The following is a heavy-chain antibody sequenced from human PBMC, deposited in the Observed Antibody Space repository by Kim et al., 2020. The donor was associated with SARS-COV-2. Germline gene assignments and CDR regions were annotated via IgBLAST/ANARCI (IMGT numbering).Heavy chain of an antibody. CDR1: GFSFSHMW. Sequence: GGSLRLSCGGSGFSFSHMWMSWVRQAPGKGLEWIGRVKSKSDGGTTDYSAPLKGRFTVVRDDAKNTVYLQMNSLTAEDTGTYYCTTDPRYWGPGGLVSVSS. CDR2: VKSKSDGGTT. V-gene: IGHV3-15*01. CDR3: TTDPRY. J-gene: IGHJ4*02.